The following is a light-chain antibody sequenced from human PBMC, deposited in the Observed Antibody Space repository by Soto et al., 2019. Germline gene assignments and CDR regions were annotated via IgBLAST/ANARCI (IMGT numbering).Light chain of an antibody. CDR1: QGISNY. CDR3: QKYNSAPPWT. Sequence: DIQMTQSPSSLSASVGDRVTITCRASQGISNYLAWYQQKPGEVPKLLIYAASTLQSGVPSRFSGSGSGTDFTLTISSRQPEDVATYYCQKYNSAPPWTFGQGTKVEIK. J-gene: IGKJ1*01. CDR2: AAS. V-gene: IGKV1-27*01.